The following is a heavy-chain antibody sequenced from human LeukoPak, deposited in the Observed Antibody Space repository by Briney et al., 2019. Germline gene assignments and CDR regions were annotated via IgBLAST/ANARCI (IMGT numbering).Heavy chain of an antibody. Sequence: QTGRSLRLSCAASGFTFDDYAMHWVRQAPGKGLEWVSGISWNSGSIGYADSVKGRFTISRGNAKNSLYLQMNSLRAEDTALYYCAKDSGLYTAMAEPLDYWGQGTLVTVSS. CDR2: ISWNSGSI. J-gene: IGHJ4*02. D-gene: IGHD5-18*01. CDR3: AKDSGLYTAMAEPLDY. V-gene: IGHV3-9*01. CDR1: GFTFDDYA.